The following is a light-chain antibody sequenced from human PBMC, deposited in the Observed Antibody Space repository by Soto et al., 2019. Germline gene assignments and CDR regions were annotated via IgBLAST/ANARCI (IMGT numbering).Light chain of an antibody. CDR2: IEGGGSY. Sequence: QLVLTQSSSASASLGSSVRLTCTLSSGHSTYIIAWHQQQPGKAPRYLMKIEGGGSYINGGGVPDRFSGSTSGTDRYLTISNLQSEDEDDYYCETGDTSPRVFGGGTKLTVL. V-gene: IGLV4-60*03. CDR3: ETGDTSPRV. CDR1: SGHSTYI. J-gene: IGLJ3*02.